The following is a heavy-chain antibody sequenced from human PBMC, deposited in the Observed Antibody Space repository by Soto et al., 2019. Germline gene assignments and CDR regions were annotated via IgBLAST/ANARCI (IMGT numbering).Heavy chain of an antibody. V-gene: IGHV4-59*12. CDR3: SRVVIRMAIQSIDS. Sequence: SETLSLTCTVFGGSIDSYYWSWIRQAPGKGLGWIGHISDSGTTNYNSSLGSRVTISVDTSRKSFSLKLSSVTAADTAVYYCSRVVIRMAIQSIDSWGPGSLVTVSS. J-gene: IGHJ4*02. CDR2: ISDSGTT. CDR1: GGSIDSYY. D-gene: IGHD2-15*01.